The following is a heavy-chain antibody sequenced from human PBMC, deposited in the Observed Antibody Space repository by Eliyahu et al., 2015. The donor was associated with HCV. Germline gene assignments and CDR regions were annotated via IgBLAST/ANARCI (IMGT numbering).Heavy chain of an antibody. V-gene: IGHV3-9*01. CDR2: ISWNSDTI. J-gene: IGHJ4*02. CDR1: RFTFDDHA. D-gene: IGHD5-12*01. CDR3: AKGRSGYNREEVDY. Sequence: ALRFTFDDHAMHWVRQAPGKGLEWVSGISWNSDTIVYADSVKGRFIISRDNAKNSLYLQMNGLRAEDTALYYCAKGRSGYNREEVDYWGQGTLLTVSS.